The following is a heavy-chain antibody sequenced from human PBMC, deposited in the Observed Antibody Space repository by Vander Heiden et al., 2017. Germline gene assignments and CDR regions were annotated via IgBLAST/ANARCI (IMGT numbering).Heavy chain of an antibody. V-gene: IGHV4-31*03. D-gene: IGHD3-22*01. CDR1: GGSIRSGGYY. J-gene: IGHJ4*02. CDR2: IYYSGST. Sequence: QVQLQESGPGLVKPSQTLSLTCTVSGGSIRSGGYYWSWIRQHPGKGLEWIGYIYYSGSTYYNPSLKRRVTISVDTSKNQFSLKLSSVTAADTAVYYCARVGKETNYYDSSGYYTVDYWGQGTLVTVSS. CDR3: ARVGKETNYYDSSGYYTVDY.